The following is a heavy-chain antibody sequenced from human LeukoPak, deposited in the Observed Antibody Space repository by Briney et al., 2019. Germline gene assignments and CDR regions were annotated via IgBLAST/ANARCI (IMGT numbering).Heavy chain of an antibody. Sequence: PSETLSLTCTVSGGSISSYYWSWLRQPPGKGLEWIGYIYYSGSTNYNPSLKSRVTISVDTSKNQFSLKLSSVTAADTAVYYCARVSDVLLSFGEHRGAFDIWGQETMVTVSS. V-gene: IGHV4-59*01. CDR2: IYYSGST. CDR3: ARVSDVLLSFGEHRGAFDI. D-gene: IGHD3-10*01. CDR1: GGSISSYY. J-gene: IGHJ3*02.